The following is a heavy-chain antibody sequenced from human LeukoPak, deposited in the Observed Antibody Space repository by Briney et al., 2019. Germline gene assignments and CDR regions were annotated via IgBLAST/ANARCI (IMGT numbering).Heavy chain of an antibody. V-gene: IGHV3-64*01. D-gene: IGHD6-19*01. CDR3: AREIDSSGWQRFDY. J-gene: IGHJ4*02. CDR2: ISSNGGST. Sequence: GGSLRLSCAASGFTFSSYAMHWVRQAPGKGLEYVSAISSNGGSTYYANSVKGRFTISRDNSKNTLYLQMGSLRAEDMAVYYCAREIDSSGWQRFDYWGQGTLVTVSS. CDR1: GFTFSSYA.